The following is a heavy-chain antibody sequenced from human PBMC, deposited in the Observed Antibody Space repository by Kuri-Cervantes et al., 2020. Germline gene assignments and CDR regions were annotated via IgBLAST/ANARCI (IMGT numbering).Heavy chain of an antibody. V-gene: IGHV3-20*04. Sequence: GESLKISCAASGFTFDDHGMSWVRQVPGKGLEWVSSIHWNGGGTNYADSVKGRFTISRDNVKNALYLQMNSLRAEDTALYYCAKDSRPKYSSSSAFDYWGQGTLVTVSS. D-gene: IGHD6-6*01. J-gene: IGHJ4*02. CDR3: AKDSRPKYSSSSAFDY. CDR2: IHWNGGGT. CDR1: GFTFDDHG.